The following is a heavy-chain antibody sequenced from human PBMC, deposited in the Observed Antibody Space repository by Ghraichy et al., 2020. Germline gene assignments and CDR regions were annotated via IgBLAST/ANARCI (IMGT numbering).Heavy chain of an antibody. CDR2: ISSNGGST. CDR3: VKGGYSSSWSLFDY. J-gene: IGHJ4*02. Sequence: GGPLRLSCSASGFTFSSYSMHWVRQAPGKGLEYVSAISSNGGSTYYAASVKGRFTISRDNSKTTLSLQMSSLRAEDTAVYYCVKGGYSSSWSLFDYWGQGTLVTVSS. D-gene: IGHD6-13*01. CDR1: GFTFSSYS. V-gene: IGHV3-64D*06.